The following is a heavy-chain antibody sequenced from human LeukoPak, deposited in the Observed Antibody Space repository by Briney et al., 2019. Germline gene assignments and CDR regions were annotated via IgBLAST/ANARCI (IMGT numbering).Heavy chain of an antibody. Sequence: SETLSLTCTVSGYSISSGYYWGWIRQPPGKGLEWIGSIYHSGSTYYNPSLKSRVTISVDTSKDQFSLKLSSVTAADTAVYYCARDDYGDHGAFDIWGQGTMVTVSS. V-gene: IGHV4-38-2*02. J-gene: IGHJ3*02. CDR1: GYSISSGYY. D-gene: IGHD4-17*01. CDR3: ARDDYGDHGAFDI. CDR2: IYHSGST.